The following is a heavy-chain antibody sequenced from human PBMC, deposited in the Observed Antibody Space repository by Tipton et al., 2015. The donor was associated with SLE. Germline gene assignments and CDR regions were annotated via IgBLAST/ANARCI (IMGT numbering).Heavy chain of an antibody. CDR1: GGSFSGYY. CDR2: IYYSGST. D-gene: IGHD5-24*01. Sequence: TLSLTCAVYGGSFSGYYWSWIRQPPGKGLEWIGYIYYSGSTNYNPSLKSRVTISVDTSKNQFSLKLSSVTAAETAVYYCARDLEKWGQGTLVTVSS. V-gene: IGHV4-59*01. CDR3: ARDLEK. J-gene: IGHJ4*02.